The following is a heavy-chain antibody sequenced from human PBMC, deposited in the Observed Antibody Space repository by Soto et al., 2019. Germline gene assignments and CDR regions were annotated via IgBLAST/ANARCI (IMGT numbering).Heavy chain of an antibody. Sequence: PSETMSLTCAVYGVYFSGYYWSWIRQTPGKGLEWIGEINHSGSTNYNPSLKCRVTISVDTSNNQFSLKLSSVTAADTAVYYCARGGSITMVRGVIPKRDYYYYGMDVWGQGTTVTVSS. D-gene: IGHD3-10*01. CDR1: GVYFSGYY. J-gene: IGHJ6*02. CDR3: ARGGSITMVRGVIPKRDYYYYGMDV. V-gene: IGHV4-34*01. CDR2: INHSGST.